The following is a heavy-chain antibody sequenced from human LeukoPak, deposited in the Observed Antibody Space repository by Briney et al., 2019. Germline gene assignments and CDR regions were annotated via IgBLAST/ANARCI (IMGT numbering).Heavy chain of an antibody. Sequence: PGGSLRLSCAASGFTVSDNYMSWVRQAPGKGLEWVSVMYSGGDTYYADSVEGRFTLSRDISKNTLYLQMNGLRTEDTAMYYCARDAPQVPAAGVLASWGQGTLVTVSS. CDR2: MYSGGDT. D-gene: IGHD6-13*01. V-gene: IGHV3-53*01. CDR3: ARDAPQVPAAGVLAS. CDR1: GFTVSDNY. J-gene: IGHJ5*02.